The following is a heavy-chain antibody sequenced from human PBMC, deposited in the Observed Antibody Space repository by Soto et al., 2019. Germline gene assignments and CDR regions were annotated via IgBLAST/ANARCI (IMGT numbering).Heavy chain of an antibody. J-gene: IGHJ5*01. D-gene: IGHD7-27*01. Sequence: QVQLVQSGAEVKKPGSSVKVSCEASGGTFSGHAISWVRQAPGQGPEWMGGLIPLFGTTQHAQNFQDRLTFTADKSPSTAYMELTILRFEDTAIYYCARGPNWGYRFDSWGHGTLVTVSS. CDR2: LIPLFGTT. CDR3: ARGPNWGYRFDS. CDR1: GGTFSGHA. V-gene: IGHV1-69*06.